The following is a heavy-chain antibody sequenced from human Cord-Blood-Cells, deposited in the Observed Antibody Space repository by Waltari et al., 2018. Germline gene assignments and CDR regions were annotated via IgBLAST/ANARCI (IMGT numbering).Heavy chain of an antibody. V-gene: IGHV4-34*01. J-gene: IGHJ6*03. Sequence: KGLEWIGEINHSGSTNYNPSLKSRVTISVDTSKNQFSLKLSSVTAADTAVYYCARGQGVVVPAAIWIYYYYMDVWGKGTTVTVSS. CDR2: INHSGST. CDR3: ARGQGVVVPAAIWIYYYYMDV. D-gene: IGHD2-2*01.